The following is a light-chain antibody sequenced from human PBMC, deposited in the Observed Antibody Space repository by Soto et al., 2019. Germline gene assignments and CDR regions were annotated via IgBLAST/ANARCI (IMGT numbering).Light chain of an antibody. J-gene: IGKJ4*01. CDR1: QSVGSSY. CDR3: QQYATSPFT. Sequence: EIVLTQSPGTLSLSPGERATLSCRASQSVGSSYLAWYQQKPGQAPRVLIYGASSRATGIPDRFSGSGSGTDFTLTISRLEPEDFAVYYCQQYATSPFTFGGGTKVEIK. CDR2: GAS. V-gene: IGKV3-20*01.